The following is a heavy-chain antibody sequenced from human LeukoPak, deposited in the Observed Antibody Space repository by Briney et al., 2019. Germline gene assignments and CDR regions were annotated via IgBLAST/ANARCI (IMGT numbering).Heavy chain of an antibody. J-gene: IGHJ4*02. D-gene: IGHD1-1*01. CDR3: AKEVGTGTLDD. V-gene: IGHV1-69*05. Sequence: SVKVSCKASGDCKTYTMTWVRQAPGQRLEWLGGVVPLLGSPDYAQKFQDRLRITTDESTNTAYVELRSLRSEDTAVYCCAKEVGTGTLDDWGQGNLVTDYS. CDR2: VVPLLGSP. CDR1: GDCKTYT.